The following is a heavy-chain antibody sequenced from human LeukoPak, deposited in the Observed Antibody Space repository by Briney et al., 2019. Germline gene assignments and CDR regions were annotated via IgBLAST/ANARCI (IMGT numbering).Heavy chain of an antibody. D-gene: IGHD4-11*01. J-gene: IGHJ4*02. V-gene: IGHV3-21*01. CDR3: ARAGIDYSFDF. CDR1: GFTFSSYS. Sequence: GGSLRLSCTASGFTFSSYSMNWVRQAPGKGLEWVSFISSSSSYIYYADSVKGRFTISRDNAKNSLYLQMNSLRAEDTAVYYCARAGIDYSFDFWGQGTLVTVSS. CDR2: ISSSSSYI.